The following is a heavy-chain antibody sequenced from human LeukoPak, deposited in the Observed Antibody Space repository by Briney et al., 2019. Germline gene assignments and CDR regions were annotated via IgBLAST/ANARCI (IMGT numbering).Heavy chain of an antibody. J-gene: IGHJ4*02. CDR1: GGTFSSYA. CDR3: ARESGGRTGGKTFDY. D-gene: IGHD1-26*01. Sequence: ASVKVSCKASGGTFSSYAISWVRQAPGQGLEWMGGIIPIFGTANYAQKFQGRVTITADESTSTAYMELSSLTSADTAVYFCARESGGRTGGKTFDYWGQGTLVTVSS. CDR2: IIPIFGTA. V-gene: IGHV1-69*13.